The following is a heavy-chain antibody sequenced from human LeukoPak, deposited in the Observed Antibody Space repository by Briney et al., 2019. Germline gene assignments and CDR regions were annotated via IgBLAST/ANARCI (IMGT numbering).Heavy chain of an antibody. CDR1: GYTFTTYG. V-gene: IGHV1-18*01. CDR2: IGAYNGNT. CDR3: ARDGTIFGRGGWFDP. D-gene: IGHD3-3*01. J-gene: IGHJ5*02. Sequence: SVKVSCKASGYTFTTYGISWVRQAPGQGLEWMGWIGAYNGNTNYAQKLQGRVTMTTDTSTSTAYMELRSLRFDDTAVYYCARDGTIFGRGGWFDPWGQGTLVTVSS.